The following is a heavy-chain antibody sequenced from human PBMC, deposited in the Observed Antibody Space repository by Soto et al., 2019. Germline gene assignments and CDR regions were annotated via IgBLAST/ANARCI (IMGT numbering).Heavy chain of an antibody. Sequence: PGGSLRLSCAASGFTFSSYAVSWVRQAPGKGLEWVSTISGSGGSTYYADSVRGRFTISRDNSKNTLYLQMNSLRAEDTAVYYCAXDRRLDHYYDRNGYYDYWGQGTLVTVSS. V-gene: IGHV3-23*01. J-gene: IGHJ4*02. CDR3: AXDRRLDHYYDRNGYYDY. CDR2: ISGSGGST. D-gene: IGHD3-22*01. CDR1: GFTFSSYA.